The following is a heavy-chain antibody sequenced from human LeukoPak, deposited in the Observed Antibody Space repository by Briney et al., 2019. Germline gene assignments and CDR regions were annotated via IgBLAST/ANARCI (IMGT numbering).Heavy chain of an antibody. CDR2: IKQDGSEK. J-gene: IGHJ4*02. D-gene: IGHD3-10*01. V-gene: IGHV3-7*01. CDR3: ARGGSNPDY. CDR1: GGSISSYY. Sequence: ETLSLTRTVSGGSISSYYWSWVRQAPGKGLEWVANIKQDGSEKYYVDSVKGRFTISRDNAKNSLYLQMNSLRAEDTAVYYCARGGSNPDYWGQGTLVTVSS.